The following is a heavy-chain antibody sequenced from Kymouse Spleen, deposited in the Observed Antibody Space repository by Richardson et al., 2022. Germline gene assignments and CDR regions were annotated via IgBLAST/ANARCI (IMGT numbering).Heavy chain of an antibody. Sequence: EVQLVESGGGLVQPGGSLKLSCAASGFTFSGSAMHWVRQASGKGLEWVGRIRSKANSYATAYAASVKGRFTISRDDSKNTAYLQMNSLKTEDTAVYYCTRPNYGAFDIWGQGTMVTVSS. CDR1: GFTFSGSA. CDR3: TRPNYGAFDI. J-gene: IGHJ3*02. CDR2: IRSKANSYAT. D-gene: IGHD1-7*01,IGHD4-17*01,IGHD4-23*01. V-gene: IGHV3-73*02.